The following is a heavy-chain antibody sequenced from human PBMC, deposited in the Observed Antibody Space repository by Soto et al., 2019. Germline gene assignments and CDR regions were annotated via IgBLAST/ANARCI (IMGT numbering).Heavy chain of an antibody. D-gene: IGHD3-22*01. J-gene: IGHJ4*02. CDR1: GFTFSNYG. CDR2: ISYDGSNK. V-gene: IGHV3-30*18. Sequence: GSLRLSCADSGFTFSNYGMHWVRQAPGKGLEWVAAISYDGSNKYYADSVEGRFTISRDNSKSTVYLQMNSLRAEDTAIYYCAKDTHYYDSSGYYVFDYWGQGALVTVSS. CDR3: AKDTHYYDSSGYYVFDY.